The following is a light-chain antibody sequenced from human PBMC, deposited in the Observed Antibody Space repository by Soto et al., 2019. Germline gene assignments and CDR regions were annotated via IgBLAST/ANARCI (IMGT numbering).Light chain of an antibody. V-gene: IGLV7-46*01. J-gene: IGLJ1*01. CDR3: LLSYGGTRLVV. CDR2: DTS. CDR1: TGAVTSGHY. Sequence: QAVVTQQPSLTVSPGGTVTLTCGSSTGAVTSGHYPYWFQQKPGQAPRTLIYDTSNKHSWTPARFSGSLLGGKAALTLSGAQPEDEAEYYCLLSYGGTRLVVFGTGTKVTVL.